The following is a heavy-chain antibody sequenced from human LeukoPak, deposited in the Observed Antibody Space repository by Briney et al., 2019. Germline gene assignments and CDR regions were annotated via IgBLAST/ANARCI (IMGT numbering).Heavy chain of an antibody. Sequence: ESGGSLRLSCAASGLTFSSYAMSWVRQAPGKGLEWVSAISGSGGSTYYADSVKGRFTISRDNSKNTLYLQMNSLRAEDTAVYYCATRLVVVIANNWFDPWGQGTLVTVSS. CDR3: ATRLVVVIANNWFDP. V-gene: IGHV3-23*01. CDR1: GLTFSSYA. CDR2: ISGSGGST. D-gene: IGHD2-21*01. J-gene: IGHJ5*02.